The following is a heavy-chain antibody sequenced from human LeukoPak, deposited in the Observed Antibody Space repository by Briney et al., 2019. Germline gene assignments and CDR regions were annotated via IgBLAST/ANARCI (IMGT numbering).Heavy chain of an antibody. CDR2: IIPIFGTA. CDR3: ARIENYDSSTKPFDY. V-gene: IGHV1-69*01. Sequence: GSSVKVSCKASGGTFSSYAISWVRQAPGQGLEWMGGIIPIFGTANYAQKFQGRVTITADESTSTAYMELSSLRSEDTAVYYYARIENYDSSTKPFDYWGQATLVTVSS. CDR1: GGTFSSYA. J-gene: IGHJ4*02. D-gene: IGHD3-22*01.